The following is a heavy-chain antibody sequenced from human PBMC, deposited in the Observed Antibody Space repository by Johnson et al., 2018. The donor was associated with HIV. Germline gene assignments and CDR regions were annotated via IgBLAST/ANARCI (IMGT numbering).Heavy chain of an antibody. CDR1: GFTFSSYA. J-gene: IGHJ3*02. CDR2: ISYDGSNK. Sequence: QVQLVESGGGLVQPGGSLRLSCAASGFTFSSYAMHWVRQAPGKGLEWVAVISYDGSNKYYADSVKGRFTISRDNAKNSLYLQMNSLRAEDTAVYYCARDRPSKWLRSNDDAFDIWGQGTMVTVSS. D-gene: IGHD5-12*01. CDR3: ARDRPSKWLRSNDDAFDI. V-gene: IGHV3-30-3*01.